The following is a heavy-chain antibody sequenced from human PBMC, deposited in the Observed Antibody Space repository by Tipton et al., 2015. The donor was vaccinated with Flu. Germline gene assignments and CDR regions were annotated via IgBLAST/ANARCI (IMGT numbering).Heavy chain of an antibody. CDR3: ARHTGDSVRGVIDY. J-gene: IGHJ4*02. V-gene: IGHV4-38-2*01. CDR1: GYSISSGYY. D-gene: IGHD3-10*02. CDR2: IYHSGST. Sequence: TLSPTCAVSGYSISSGYYWGWVRQPPGKGLEWIGTIYHSGSTYYNPSLKSRLTMSVDTSKNQFSLKLSPVTAADTAVYYCARHTGDSVRGVIDYWGQGTLVTVSS.